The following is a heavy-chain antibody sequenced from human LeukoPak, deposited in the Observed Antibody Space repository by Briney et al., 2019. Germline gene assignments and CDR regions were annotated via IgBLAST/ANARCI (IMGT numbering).Heavy chain of an antibody. CDR3: ARGGGGYCSGGSCSYYFDY. CDR1: GGSISSYY. D-gene: IGHD2-15*01. CDR2: IYYSGST. J-gene: IGHJ4*02. Sequence: SETLFLTCTVSGGSISSYYWSWIRQPPGKGLEWIGYIYYSGSTNYNPSLKSRVTISVDTSKNQFSLKLSSVTAADTAVYYCARGGGGYCSGGSCSYYFDYWGQGTLVTVSS. V-gene: IGHV4-59*01.